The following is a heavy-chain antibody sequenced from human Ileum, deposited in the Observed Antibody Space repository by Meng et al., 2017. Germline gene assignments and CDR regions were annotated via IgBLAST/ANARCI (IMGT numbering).Heavy chain of an antibody. Sequence: QVQLQKSGPGSVQPSQPPSLTCAVSGGSVCSNIASWNWVRQSPWRGLEWLGRTYYSAKWYSEYAVSVKGRISITPYTSKNQLSLRLISVTPEDTAVYYCASGGGARDYWGPGTLVTVSS. J-gene: IGHJ4*02. CDR3: ASGGGARDY. CDR2: TYYSAKWYS. V-gene: IGHV6-1*01. D-gene: IGHD2-21*01. CDR1: GGSVCSNIAS.